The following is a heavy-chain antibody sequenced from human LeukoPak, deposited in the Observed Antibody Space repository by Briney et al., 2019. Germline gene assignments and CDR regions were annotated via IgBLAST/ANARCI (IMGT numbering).Heavy chain of an antibody. CDR3: ARGGGGYSYGPIDY. D-gene: IGHD5-18*01. V-gene: IGHV3-74*01. Sequence: GGSLRLSCAASGFTFSSYWIHWVRQAPGKGLVWVSRINSDGSSTSYADSVKGRFTISRDNAKNTLYLQMNSLRVEDTAVYYCARGGGGYSYGPIDYWGQGTLVTVSS. CDR2: INSDGSST. CDR1: GFTFSSYW. J-gene: IGHJ4*02.